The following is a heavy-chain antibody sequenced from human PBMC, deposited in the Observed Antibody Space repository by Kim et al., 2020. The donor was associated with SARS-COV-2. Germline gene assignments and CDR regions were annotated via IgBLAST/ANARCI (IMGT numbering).Heavy chain of an antibody. D-gene: IGHD4-17*01. Sequence: SETLSLTCTVSGGSISSYYWSWIRQPPGKGLEWIGYIYYSGSTNYNPSLKRRITISVDTSKNQFSLKLSSVTAADTAVYYCARASQLTVTRRYYFDYCG. CDR1: GGSISSYY. V-gene: IGHV4-59*13. CDR3: ARASQLTVTRRYYFDY. CDR2: IYYSGST. J-gene: IGHJ4*01.